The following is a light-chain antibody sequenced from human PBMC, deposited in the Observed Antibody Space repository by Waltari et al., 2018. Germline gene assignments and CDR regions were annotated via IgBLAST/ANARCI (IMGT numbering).Light chain of an antibody. CDR3: FSRDSSGNLGV. J-gene: IGLJ3*02. Sequence: SSELTQDPAVSVALGQTVRITCQGASLRSSYASWYQQKPGQAPVLVIYGKTNRPSWIPDRFSGSTPRNTASLTITGAQAEDEADYYCFSRDSSGNLGVFGGGTKLTVL. CDR2: GKT. V-gene: IGLV3-19*01. CDR1: SLRSSY.